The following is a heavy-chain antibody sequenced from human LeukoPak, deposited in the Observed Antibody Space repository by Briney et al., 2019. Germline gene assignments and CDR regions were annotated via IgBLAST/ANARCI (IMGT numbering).Heavy chain of an antibody. D-gene: IGHD3-16*02. CDR2: ISSSSSTI. CDR1: GFTFSSYS. V-gene: IGHV3-48*01. Sequence: GGSLRLSCAASGFTFSSYSMNWVRQAPGKGLEWVSYISSSSSTIYYADSVKGRFTISRDNAKNSLYLQMNSLRAEDTAVYYCARDYRTIYYYYMDVWGKGTTVTVSS. CDR3: ARDYRTIYYYYMDV. J-gene: IGHJ6*03.